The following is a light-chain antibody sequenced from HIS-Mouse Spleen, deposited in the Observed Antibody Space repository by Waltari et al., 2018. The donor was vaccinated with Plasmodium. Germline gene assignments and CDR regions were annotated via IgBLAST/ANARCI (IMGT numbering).Light chain of an antibody. CDR3: CSYAGSSTNWV. CDR1: SSDVGSYNL. CDR2: EGS. Sequence: QSALTQPASVSGSPGQSITISCTGTSSDVGSYNLVSWYQQHPGKAPKLIIYEGSKRPAGVSNRCSGSKSGNTASLTISGLQAEDEADYYCCSYAGSSTNWVFGGGTKLTVL. J-gene: IGLJ3*02. V-gene: IGLV2-23*01.